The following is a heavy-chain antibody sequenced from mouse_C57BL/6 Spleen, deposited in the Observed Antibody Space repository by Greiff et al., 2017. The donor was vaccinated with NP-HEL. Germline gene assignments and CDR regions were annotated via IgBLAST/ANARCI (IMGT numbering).Heavy chain of an antibody. J-gene: IGHJ1*03. CDR1: GFSFNTYA. D-gene: IGHD2-1*01. CDR2: IRSKSNNYAT. CDR3: VRQGIYYGNCYWYFDV. V-gene: IGHV10-1*01. Sequence: EVQLVESGGGLVQPKGSLKLSCAASGFSFNTYAMNWVRQAPGKGLEWVARIRSKSNNYATYYADSVKDRFTISRDDSESMLYLQMNNLKTEDTAMYYCVRQGIYYGNCYWYFDVWGTGTTVTVSS.